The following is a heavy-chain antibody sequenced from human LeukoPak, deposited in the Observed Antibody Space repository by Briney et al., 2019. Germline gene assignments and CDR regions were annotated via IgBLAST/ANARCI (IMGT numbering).Heavy chain of an antibody. J-gene: IGHJ6*02. D-gene: IGHD3-22*01. CDR1: GGSFSVYY. CDR2: INHSGST. V-gene: IGHV4-34*01. Sequence: SETLSLTCAVYGGSFSVYYWSWIRQPPGKGLEWIGEINHSGSTNYNPSLKSRVTISVDTSKNQFSLKLSSVTAADTAVYYCARGRPDYYDSSGYYRGYYGMDVWGQGTTVTVSS. CDR3: ARGRPDYYDSSGYYRGYYGMDV.